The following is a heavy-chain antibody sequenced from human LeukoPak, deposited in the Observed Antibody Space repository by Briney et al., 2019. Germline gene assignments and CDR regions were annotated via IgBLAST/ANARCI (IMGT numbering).Heavy chain of an antibody. J-gene: IGHJ4*02. Sequence: GGSLRLFCAASGFTFSSYEMNWVRQAPGKGLEWVSYISSSGSTIYYADSVKGRFTISRDNAKNSLYLQMNSLRAEDTAVYYCAASSGWYEWGFDYWGQGTLVTVSS. CDR3: AASSGWYEWGFDY. D-gene: IGHD6-19*01. CDR2: ISSSGSTI. CDR1: GFTFSSYE. V-gene: IGHV3-48*03.